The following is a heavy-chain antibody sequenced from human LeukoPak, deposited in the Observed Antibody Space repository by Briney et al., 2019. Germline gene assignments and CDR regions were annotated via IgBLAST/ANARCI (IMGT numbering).Heavy chain of an antibody. J-gene: IGHJ4*02. D-gene: IGHD6-13*01. CDR3: ARSRGIAAAGNHLHPTYYFDY. V-gene: IGHV5-51*06. CDR2: IYPGDSDT. CDR1: GYSFTSYW. Sequence: GESLKISCKGSGYSFTSYWIGWVRQMPGKGLEWMGIIYPGDSDTRHSPSFQGQVTISADKSISTAYLQWSSLKASDTAMYYCARSRGIAAAGNHLHPTYYFDYWGQGTLVTVSS.